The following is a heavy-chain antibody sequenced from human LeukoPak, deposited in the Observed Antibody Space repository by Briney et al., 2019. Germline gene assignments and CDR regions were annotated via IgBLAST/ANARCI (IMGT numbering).Heavy chain of an antibody. J-gene: IGHJ6*02. V-gene: IGHV4-4*02. D-gene: IGHD2-2*02. Sequence: WVRQPPGKGLEWIGEIYHSGSTNYNPSLKSRVTISVDKSKNQFSLKLSSVTAADTAVYYCASRYCSSTSCYTGHGYYYYGMDVWGQGTTVTVSS. CDR3: ASRYCSSTSCYTGHGYYYYGMDV. CDR2: IYHSGST.